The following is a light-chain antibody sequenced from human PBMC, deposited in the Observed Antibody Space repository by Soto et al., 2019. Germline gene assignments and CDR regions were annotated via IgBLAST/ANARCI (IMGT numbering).Light chain of an antibody. Sequence: EVVMTQSPATLSVSPGESATLSCRASQSISSNLAWYQQKPGQAPRLLIYGASTRATGIPARFSGSGSGTEFTLTISSLQSEDFAVYYCQQYNNWPFFGGGTKVDIK. CDR3: QQYNNWPF. J-gene: IGKJ4*01. CDR2: GAS. V-gene: IGKV3-15*01. CDR1: QSISSN.